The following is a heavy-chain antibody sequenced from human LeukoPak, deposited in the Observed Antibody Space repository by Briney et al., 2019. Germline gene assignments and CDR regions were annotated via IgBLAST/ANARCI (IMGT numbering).Heavy chain of an antibody. CDR2: IYYSGST. Sequence: SETLSLTCTVSGGSISSGGYYWSWIRQHPGKGLEWIRYIYYSGSTYYNPSLKSRVTISVDTSKNQFSLKLRSVTAADTAIYYCARVYAQRNWFDPWGQGTLVTVSS. J-gene: IGHJ5*02. V-gene: IGHV4-31*03. CDR3: ARVYAQRNWFDP. CDR1: GGSISSGGYY. D-gene: IGHD2-8*01.